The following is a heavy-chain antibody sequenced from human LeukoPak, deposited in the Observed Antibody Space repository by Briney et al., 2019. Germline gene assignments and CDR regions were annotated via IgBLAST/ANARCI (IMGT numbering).Heavy chain of an antibody. J-gene: IGHJ4*02. V-gene: IGHV4-31*03. CDR1: GGSISSGGYY. CDR2: IYYSGST. CDR3: ARVLAGHFDY. Sequence: SETLSLTCTVSGGSISSGGYYWSWIRQHPGKGLEWIGYIYYSGSTYYNPPLKSRVTISVDTSKNQFSLKLSSVTAADTAVYYCARVLAGHFDYWGQGTLVTVSS. D-gene: IGHD6-19*01.